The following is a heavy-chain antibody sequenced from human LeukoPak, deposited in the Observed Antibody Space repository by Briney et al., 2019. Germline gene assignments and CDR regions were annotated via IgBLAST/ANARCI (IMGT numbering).Heavy chain of an antibody. V-gene: IGHV3-21*01. J-gene: IGHJ4*02. D-gene: IGHD3-16*02. CDR3: ARDGDYVWGSYRPFVY. CDR1: GFTFSSYS. CDR2: ISSSSSYI. Sequence: GGSLRLSCAASGFTFSSYSMNWVRQAPGKGLEWVSSISSSSSYIYYADSVKGRFTISRDNAKNSLYLQMNSLRAEDTAVYYCARDGDYVWGSYRPFVYWGQGTLVTVSS.